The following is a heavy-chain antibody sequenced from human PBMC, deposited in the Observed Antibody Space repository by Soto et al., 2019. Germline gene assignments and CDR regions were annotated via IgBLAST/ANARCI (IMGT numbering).Heavy chain of an antibody. J-gene: IGHJ3*02. CDR3: ARDGNDCSGGSCYYMAFDI. CDR2: ISAYNGNT. CDR1: GYTFTSYG. D-gene: IGHD2-15*01. V-gene: IGHV1-18*01. Sequence: ASVKVSCKASGYTFTSYGISWVRQAPGQGLEWMGWISAYNGNTNYAQKLQGRVTMTTDTSTSTAYMELRSLRSDDTAVYYCARDGNDCSGGSCYYMAFDIWGQGTMVTVSS.